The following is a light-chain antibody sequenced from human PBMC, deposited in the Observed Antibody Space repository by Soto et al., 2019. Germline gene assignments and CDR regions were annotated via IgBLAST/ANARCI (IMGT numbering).Light chain of an antibody. J-gene: IGKJ1*01. CDR3: QHTYTIPWT. CDR2: SAT. Sequence: DIQMTQSPSSVSASVGDRVTITCRTNQSFSNYLAWYQHRPGKAPKLLIYSATVLQSGVPSRFSGSGSGTDFTLTISRLRPDDSATYYCQHTYTIPWTFGQGTKVDNK. CDR1: QSFSNY. V-gene: IGKV1-39*01.